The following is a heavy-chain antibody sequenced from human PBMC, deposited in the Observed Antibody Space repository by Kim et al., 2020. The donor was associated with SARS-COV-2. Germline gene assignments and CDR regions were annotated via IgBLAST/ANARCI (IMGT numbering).Heavy chain of an antibody. CDR2: IQSKTAGGTR. CDR3: ITYTSGSRKD. J-gene: IGHJ4*02. D-gene: IGHD2-2*02. CDR1: GFTFSNAW. V-gene: IGHV3-15*01. Sequence: GGSLRLSCAASGFTFSNAWMTWVRQAPGKGLEWVGRIQSKTAGGTREYAAAVKGRFTISRDDSENMLYMQMNSLKIEDTYLYYCITYTSGSRKDWGQGTLVTVSS.